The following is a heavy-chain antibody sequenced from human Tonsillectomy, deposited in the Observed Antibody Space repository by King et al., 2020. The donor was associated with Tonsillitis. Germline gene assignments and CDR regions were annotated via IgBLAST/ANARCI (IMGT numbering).Heavy chain of an antibody. D-gene: IGHD3-3*01. V-gene: IGHV4-39*01. J-gene: IGHJ3*02. CDR1: GGSISSRSYY. CDR2: IYYSGTS. CDR3: ARRQHNKYYDFWSGPVGVFDI. Sequence: LQLQESGPGLVKPSETLSLTCTVSGGSISSRSYYWGWIRQPPGKGLEWIGSIYYSGTSYYNPSLKSRVTISVDTSKNQFSLKLSSVTAADRAVYYCARRQHNKYYDFWSGPVGVFDIWGQGTMVTVSS.